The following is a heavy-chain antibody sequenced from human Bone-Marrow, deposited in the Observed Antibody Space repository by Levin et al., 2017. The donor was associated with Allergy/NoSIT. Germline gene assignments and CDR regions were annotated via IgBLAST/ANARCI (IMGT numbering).Heavy chain of an antibody. D-gene: IGHD3-10*01. J-gene: IGHJ4*02. CDR2: IMPFSGTT. CDR3: ATSPHYYGSGSYYRLDY. Sequence: SVKVSCTSSGIIFSNCVFTWVRQAPGQGLEWMGGIMPFSGTTKYAQNFQGRVTITADESTSTAYMELKSLRSDDTAVYYCATSPHYYGSGSYYRLDYWGQGSLVTVSS. CDR1: GIIFSNCV. V-gene: IGHV1-69*13.